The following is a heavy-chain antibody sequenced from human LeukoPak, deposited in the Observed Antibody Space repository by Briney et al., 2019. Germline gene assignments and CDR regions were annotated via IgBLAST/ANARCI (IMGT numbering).Heavy chain of an antibody. J-gene: IGHJ4*02. CDR3: AVTRGSSWYFDY. CDR1: GFTFSSYS. V-gene: IGHV3-21*04. CDR2: ISSSSSYI. Sequence: GGSLRLSCAASGFTFSSYSMNWVRQAPGKGLEWVSSISSSSSYIYYADSVKGRFTLSRDNSKNTLYLQMNSLRAEDTAVYYCAVTRGSSWYFDYWGQGTLVTVSS. D-gene: IGHD6-13*01.